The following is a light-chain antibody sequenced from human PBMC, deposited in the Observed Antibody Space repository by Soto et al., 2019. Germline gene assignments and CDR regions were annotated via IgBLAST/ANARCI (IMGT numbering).Light chain of an antibody. Sequence: EIVLTQSPATLSLSPGERATLSCRASQSISNYLAWYPHKPGQAPRLLIYDASNRATATPPRFSGSGSGTDFTLTISSLEPEDFAVYYCQQRSAGVTFGQGTRLEIK. J-gene: IGKJ5*01. CDR3: QQRSAGVT. CDR2: DAS. V-gene: IGKV3-11*01. CDR1: QSISNY.